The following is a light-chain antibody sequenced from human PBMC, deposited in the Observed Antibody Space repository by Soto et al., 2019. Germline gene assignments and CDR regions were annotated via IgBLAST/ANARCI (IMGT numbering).Light chain of an antibody. CDR1: QSVSSN. CDR2: GAS. V-gene: IGKV3-15*01. J-gene: IGKJ2*01. CDR3: QQYNNCPPQYT. Sequence: EIVMTQSPATLSVSPGERATLSCRASQSVSSNFAWYQQKPGQAPRRLIYGASTRATGIPARFSGSGSGTEFTLTISSLQSEDFAVYYCQQYNNCPPQYTFGQGTKLEIK.